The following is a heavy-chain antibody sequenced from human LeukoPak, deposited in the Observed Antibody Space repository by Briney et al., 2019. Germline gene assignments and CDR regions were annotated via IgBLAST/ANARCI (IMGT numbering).Heavy chain of an antibody. Sequence: PSQTLSLTCTVSGGSISSGDYYWSWIRQPPGKGLERIGYIYYSGTTYYNPSLKSRVTISVDTSKNQLSLKLRSVTAADTAVYYCARKTKQYLTDYWGQGTLVTVSS. V-gene: IGHV4-30-4*01. CDR2: IYYSGTT. CDR1: GGSISSGDYY. CDR3: ARKTKQYLTDY. D-gene: IGHD2-2*02. J-gene: IGHJ4*02.